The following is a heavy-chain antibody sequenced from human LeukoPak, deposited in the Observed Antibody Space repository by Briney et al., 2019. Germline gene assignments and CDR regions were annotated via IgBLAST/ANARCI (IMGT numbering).Heavy chain of an antibody. CDR1: GGSISSGSYY. V-gene: IGHV4-61*02. CDR3: ARVMGYGDYPFDY. CDR2: IYTSGST. Sequence: SETLSLTCTVSGGSISSGSYYWSCIRQPAGKGLEWIGRIYTSGSTNYNPSLKSRVTISVDTSKNRFSLKLSSVTAADTAVYYCARVMGYGDYPFDYWGQGTLVTVSS. J-gene: IGHJ4*02. D-gene: IGHD4-17*01.